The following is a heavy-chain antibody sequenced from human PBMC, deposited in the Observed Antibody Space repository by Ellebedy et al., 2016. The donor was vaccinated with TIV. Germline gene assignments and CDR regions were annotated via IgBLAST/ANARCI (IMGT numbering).Heavy chain of an antibody. CDR2: IKGKADGATR. J-gene: IGHJ4*02. D-gene: IGHD1-1*01. V-gene: IGHV3-15*01. Sequence: LSLTCXASGFIFSDAWMSWVRQAPGKGLEWVGRIKGKADGATRDFASPVKGRFSISRDDSKNSVSLQMDGLKTEDTAVYYCAAGTGNSDFDYWGPGILVTVSS. CDR1: GFIFSDAW. CDR3: AAGTGNSDFDY.